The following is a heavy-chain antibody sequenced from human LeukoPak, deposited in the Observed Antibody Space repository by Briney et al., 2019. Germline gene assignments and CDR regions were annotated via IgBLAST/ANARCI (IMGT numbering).Heavy chain of an antibody. Sequence: GGSLRLSCAASGFTFDDYGMSWVRQAPGKGLEWVSYISSSSSTIYYADSVKGRFTISRDNAKNSLYLQMNSLRAEDTAVYYCARGAYYYEDWGQGTLVTVSS. CDR3: ARGAYYYED. J-gene: IGHJ4*02. CDR2: ISSSSSTI. CDR1: GFTFDDYG. D-gene: IGHD3-22*01. V-gene: IGHV3-48*01.